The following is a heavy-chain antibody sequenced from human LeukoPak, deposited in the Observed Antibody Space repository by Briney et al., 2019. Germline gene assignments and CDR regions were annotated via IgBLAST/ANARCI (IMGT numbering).Heavy chain of an antibody. CDR2: IYPGDSYT. V-gene: IGHV5-51*01. CDR1: GHSFSSDW. J-gene: IGHJ4*02. CDR3: ARQREGYFDY. Sequence: GESLKISCKGSGHSFSSDWIGWVRQMPGKGLEWMGIIYPGDSYTTYSPSFQGQVTISADKSLSTAYLQWSSLKASDTAMYYCARQREGYFDYWGQGTLVTVSS.